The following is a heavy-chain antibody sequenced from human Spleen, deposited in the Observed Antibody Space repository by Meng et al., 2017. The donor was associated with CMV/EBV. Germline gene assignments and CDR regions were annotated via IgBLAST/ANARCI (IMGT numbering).Heavy chain of an antibody. Sequence: SLKISCAGSGFSFDGFAMHWVRQVTGKGLEWVSGITWNSGRIAYADSVKGRFTISRDNAENSVYLQMSSMRVEDTALYYCAKGHYFPYYYYGMDIWGQGTTVTVSS. CDR1: GFSFDGFA. J-gene: IGHJ6*02. CDR2: ITWNSGRI. D-gene: IGHD3-10*01. CDR3: AKGHYFPYYYYGMDI. V-gene: IGHV3-9*01.